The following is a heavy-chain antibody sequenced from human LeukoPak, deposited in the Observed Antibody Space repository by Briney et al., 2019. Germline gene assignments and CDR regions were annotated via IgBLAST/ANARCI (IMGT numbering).Heavy chain of an antibody. D-gene: IGHD3-22*01. CDR2: IYYSGST. V-gene: IGHV4-59*01. Sequence: PSETLSLTCTVSGGSISSYYWSWIRQPPGKGLEWIGYIYYSGSTNYNPSLKSRVTISVDTSKNQFSLKLSSVTAADTAVYYCARVGDSSGYYYSLDYWGQGTLVTVSS. J-gene: IGHJ4*02. CDR3: ARVGDSSGYYYSLDY. CDR1: GGSISSYY.